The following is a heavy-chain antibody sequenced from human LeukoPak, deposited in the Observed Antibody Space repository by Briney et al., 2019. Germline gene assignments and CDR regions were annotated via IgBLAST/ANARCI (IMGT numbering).Heavy chain of an antibody. V-gene: IGHV3-11*01. D-gene: IGHD6-19*01. CDR3: ARMYSSGWYRSEYFQH. J-gene: IGHJ1*01. CDR2: ISSSGSTI. Sequence: GGSLRLSCAASGFAFSDYYMSWIRQAPGEGLEWVSYISSSGSTIYYADSVKGRFTISRGNAKNSLYLQMNSLRAEDTAVYYCARMYSSGWYRSEYFQHWGQGTLVTVSS. CDR1: GFAFSDYY.